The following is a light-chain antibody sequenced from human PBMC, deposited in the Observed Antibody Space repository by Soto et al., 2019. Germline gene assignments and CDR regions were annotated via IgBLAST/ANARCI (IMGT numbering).Light chain of an antibody. CDR2: AAS. J-gene: IGKJ1*01. CDR3: QQGYSNPWT. V-gene: IGKV1-39*01. Sequence: DIQMTQSPSSLSAPVGDRVTITCRASQSVNTYLHWYQQKPGKAPKLLIFAASNLQSGVPSRFSGSGSGTNFTLSLNSLQHEDFATYYCQQGYSNPWTFGQGTKV. CDR1: QSVNTY.